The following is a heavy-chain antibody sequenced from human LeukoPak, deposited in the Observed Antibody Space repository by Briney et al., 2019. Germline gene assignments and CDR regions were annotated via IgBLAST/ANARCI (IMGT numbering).Heavy chain of an antibody. CDR3: AKDRVVITTPYFDY. D-gene: IGHD3-22*01. Sequence: GGSLRLSCAASGFSFSNYAIHWVRQAPGKGLDWVAVISYDGSNKYYADSVKGRFTISRDNSKNTLYLQMNSLRAEDTAIYYCAKDRVVITTPYFDYWGQGTLVTVSS. CDR1: GFSFSNYA. CDR2: ISYDGSNK. V-gene: IGHV3-30*04. J-gene: IGHJ4*02.